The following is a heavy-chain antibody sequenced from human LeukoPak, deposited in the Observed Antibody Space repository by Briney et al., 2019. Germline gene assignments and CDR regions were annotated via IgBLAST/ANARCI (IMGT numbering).Heavy chain of an antibody. CDR1: GGSVSSGDYY. J-gene: IGHJ4*02. V-gene: IGHV4-31*03. CDR2: IYSSETT. D-gene: IGHD1-1*01. CDR3: ARAAQNWNNAPYFDF. Sequence: PSETLSLTCTVSGGSVSSGDYYWSWIRQHPGKGLDWIGYIYSSETTYYNPSLKSRLTISVDTSKNQFSLKLSSVTAADTAVYYCARAAQNWNNAPYFDFWGQETLVTVSS.